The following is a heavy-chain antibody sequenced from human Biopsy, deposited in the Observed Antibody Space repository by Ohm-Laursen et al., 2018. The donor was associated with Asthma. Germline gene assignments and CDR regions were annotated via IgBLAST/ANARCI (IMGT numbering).Heavy chain of an antibody. CDR2: HDHEEGGT. V-gene: IGHV1-24*01. CDR3: ASDFPKDYVRYNFQF. CDR1: GYSLTDLS. J-gene: IGHJ4*02. Sequence: ASVKVSCKISGYSLTDLSMHWVRQAPGQGLEWMGGHDHEEGGTANARRFQGRVTMTEDTSTDTAYMELSSLSSDDTAVYYCASDFPKDYVRYNFQFWGQRTLVTVSS. D-gene: IGHD4-17*01.